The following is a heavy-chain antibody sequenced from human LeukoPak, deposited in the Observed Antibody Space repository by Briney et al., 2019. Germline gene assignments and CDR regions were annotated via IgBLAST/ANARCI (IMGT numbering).Heavy chain of an antibody. V-gene: IGHV3-48*03. D-gene: IGHD2-2*01. CDR3: ARASPAATYGMDV. CDR2: ISSSGSTI. J-gene: IGHJ6*02. CDR1: GFTFSSYE. Sequence: GGSLRLSCAASGFTFSSYEMNWVRQAPGKGLEWVSYISSSGSTIYYADSVKGRLTISRDNAKNSLYLQMNSLRAEDTAVYYCARASPAATYGMDVWGQGTTVTVSS.